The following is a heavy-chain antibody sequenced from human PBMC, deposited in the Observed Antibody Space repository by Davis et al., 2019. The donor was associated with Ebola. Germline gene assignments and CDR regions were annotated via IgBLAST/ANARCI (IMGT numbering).Heavy chain of an antibody. CDR1: GFTFSSNA. D-gene: IGHD1-26*01. J-gene: IGHJ4*02. CDR3: GGAWD. V-gene: IGHV3-23*01. Sequence: PGGSLRLSCSTSGFTFSSNAMIWVRQAPGKGLEWVSSISGSGDTTYYADSVKGRFTISRDNSKNTLYLQMNSLRAEDTAVYYCGGAWDWGQGTLVTVSS. CDR2: ISGSGDTT.